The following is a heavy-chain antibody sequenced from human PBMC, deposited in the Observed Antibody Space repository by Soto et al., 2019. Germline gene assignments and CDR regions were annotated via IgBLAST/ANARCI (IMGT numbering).Heavy chain of an antibody. CDR2: IYYSGST. D-gene: IGHD5-18*01. CDR3: ARDTAMDTAYYYYGMDV. V-gene: IGHV4-39*07. J-gene: IGHJ6*02. Sequence: SETLSLTCTVSGGSISSSSYYWGWIRQPPGKGLEWIGSIYYSGSTYYNPSLKSRVTISVDTSKNQFSLKLSSVTAADTAVYYCARDTAMDTAYYYYGMDVWGQGTTVTVSS. CDR1: GGSISSSSYY.